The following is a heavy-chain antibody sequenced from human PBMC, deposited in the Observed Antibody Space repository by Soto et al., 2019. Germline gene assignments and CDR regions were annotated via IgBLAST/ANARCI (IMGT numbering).Heavy chain of an antibody. CDR1: GFTFSSYW. CDR2: ISIDGRST. D-gene: IGHD6-19*01. CDR3: ARAPYQQWYGTDV. V-gene: IGHV3-74*01. J-gene: IGHJ6*02. Sequence: EVQLLESGGGLVQSGGSLRLSCAASGFTFSSYWMFWVRQAPGKGLVWVSRISIDGRSTNYADSVKGRFTISRDNAKNTLYLQMNSLIAEDTAVYYCARAPYQQWYGTDVWGQGTTVTVSS.